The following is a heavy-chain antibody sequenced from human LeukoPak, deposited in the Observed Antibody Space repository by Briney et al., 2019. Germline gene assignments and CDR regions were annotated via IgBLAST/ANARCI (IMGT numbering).Heavy chain of an antibody. CDR1: GGTFSSYA. CDR3: ARAQWLGYNWFDP. J-gene: IGHJ5*02. CDR2: IIPIFGTA. D-gene: IGHD6-19*01. V-gene: IGHV1-69*01. Sequence: SVKISCKASGGTFSSYAISWVRQAPGQGLEWMGGIIPIFGTANYAQKFQGRVTITADESTSTAYMELSSLRSEDTAVYYCARAQWLGYNWFDPWGQGTLVTVSS.